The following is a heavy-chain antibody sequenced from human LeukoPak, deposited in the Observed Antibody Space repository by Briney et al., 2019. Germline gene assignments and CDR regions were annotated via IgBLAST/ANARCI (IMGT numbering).Heavy chain of an antibody. J-gene: IGHJ4*02. CDR1: GYSISSGYY. D-gene: IGHD3-16*01. V-gene: IGHV4-38-2*02. Sequence: SETLSLTCTVSGYSISSGYYWGWIRQPPGKGLEWIGSIYHSGSTYYNPSLKSRVTISVDTSKNQFSLKLSSVTAADTAVYYCARDGLGMITFGGFDYWGQGTLVTASS. CDR2: IYHSGST. CDR3: ARDGLGMITFGGFDY.